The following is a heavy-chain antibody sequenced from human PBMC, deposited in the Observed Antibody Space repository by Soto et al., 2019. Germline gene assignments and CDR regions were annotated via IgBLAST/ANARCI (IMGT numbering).Heavy chain of an antibody. J-gene: IGHJ3*02. CDR1: GGSLSSRGYY. CDR3: ARGYDYYATLNDAFYI. CDR2: IFHSGSP. V-gene: IGHV4-31*03. Sequence: QVQLQESGPGLVKPSQTLSLTCTVSGGSLSSRGYYWTWIRQHPGKGLEWIGYIFHSGSPYYNPSRQGRVRLSVGKSKNQFPLEVSSVSAADTAVYFCARGYDYYATLNDAFYIWGPGTMVTVSS. D-gene: IGHD3-16*01.